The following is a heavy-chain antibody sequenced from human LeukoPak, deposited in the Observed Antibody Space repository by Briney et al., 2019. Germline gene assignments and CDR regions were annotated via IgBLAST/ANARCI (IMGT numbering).Heavy chain of an antibody. V-gene: IGHV3-30*04. Sequence: PGRSLRLSCAASGFTFSNYAMHWVRQAPGKGLEWVALISYDGSGKYYSDSVKGRFTISRDSSENTLYLQMNSLRAEDTAIYYCARERTGYYIVYWGQGTLVTVSS. D-gene: IGHD3-3*01. CDR2: ISYDGSGK. CDR1: GFTFSNYA. CDR3: ARERTGYYIVY. J-gene: IGHJ4*02.